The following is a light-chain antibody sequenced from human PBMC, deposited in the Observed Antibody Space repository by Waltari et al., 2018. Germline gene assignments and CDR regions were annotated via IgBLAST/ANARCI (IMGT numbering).Light chain of an antibody. J-gene: IGKJ2*01. CDR2: WAS. CDR1: LWRYNLENE. CDR3: QQYYSTPPT. Sequence: LWRYNLENEVSWYQQKPGQHHKLLRYWASTRESGVPERFSGSGSATNFTLTRSGLQAEDFAVYYCQQYYSTPPTFGQGTKLKIK. V-gene: IGKV4-1*01.